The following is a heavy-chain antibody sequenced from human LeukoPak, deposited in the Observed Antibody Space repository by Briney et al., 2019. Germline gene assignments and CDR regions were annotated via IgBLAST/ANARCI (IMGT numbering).Heavy chain of an antibody. V-gene: IGHV1-69*01. CDR1: GGTFSSYA. J-gene: IGHJ4*02. CDR2: IIPIFGTA. D-gene: IGHD4/OR15-4a*01. Sequence: ASVKVSCKASGGTFSSYAISWVRQAPGQGLEWMGGIIPIFGTANYAQKFQGRVTITADESTSTAYMELSSLRSEDTAVYYCARGQLDYGGGSLDYFDYWGQGTLVTVSS. CDR3: ARGQLDYGGGSLDYFDY.